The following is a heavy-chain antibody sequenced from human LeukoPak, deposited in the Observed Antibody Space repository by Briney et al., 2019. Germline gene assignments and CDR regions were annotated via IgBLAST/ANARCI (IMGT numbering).Heavy chain of an antibody. CDR1: GFTFSSYA. V-gene: IGHV3-23*01. J-gene: IGHJ4*02. CDR2: ISGSGSAT. Sequence: SGGSLRLSCAASGFTFSSYAMSWVRQAPGKGLEWVSRISGSGSATYYANSAKGRFTISRDDSKNTLYLQMNSLRAEDTAVYFCARYDLFIRPQDYWGQGTLVTVSS. D-gene: IGHD3-9*01. CDR3: ARYDLFIRPQDY.